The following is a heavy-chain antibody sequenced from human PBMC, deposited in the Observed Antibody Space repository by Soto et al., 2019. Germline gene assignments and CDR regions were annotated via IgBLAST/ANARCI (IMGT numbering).Heavy chain of an antibody. J-gene: IGHJ4*02. Sequence: PGGSLRLSCAASGFTFSSYAMSWVRQAPGKGLEWVSAISGSGGSTYYADSVKGRFTISRDNSKNTLYLQMNSLRAEDTAVYYCAKDWNYVSSGYYIYWGQGTLVTVPS. V-gene: IGHV3-23*01. CDR1: GFTFSSYA. D-gene: IGHD3-22*01. CDR2: ISGSGGST. CDR3: AKDWNYVSSGYYIY.